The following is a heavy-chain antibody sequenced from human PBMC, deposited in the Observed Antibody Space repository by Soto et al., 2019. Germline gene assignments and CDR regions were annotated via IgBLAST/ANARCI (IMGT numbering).Heavy chain of an antibody. Sequence: QVQLQQWGAGLLKPSETLSLTCAVYGGSFSGHYWSWIRQPPGKGLEWIGEINHSGSTNYNPSLKSRVTISVDTSKNQFSLKLSSVTAADTAVYYCARTSGITPTRVFDYWGQGTLVTVSS. J-gene: IGHJ4*02. D-gene: IGHD3-10*01. CDR3: ARTSGITPTRVFDY. CDR1: GGSFSGHY. CDR2: INHSGST. V-gene: IGHV4-34*01.